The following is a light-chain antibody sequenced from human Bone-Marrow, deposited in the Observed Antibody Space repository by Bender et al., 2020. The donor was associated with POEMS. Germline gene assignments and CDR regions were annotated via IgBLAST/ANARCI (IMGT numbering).Light chain of an antibody. CDR2: RDR. CDR3: QAWHRSSVV. Sequence: SYELTQPPSVSVSPGQTASITCSGDKLGEKFTYWYQKKAGQSPVLVIYRDRERPTGIPRRLSGSTSGSTATLTISGTQVIDEADYYCQAWHRSSVVFGGGTKLTVL. V-gene: IGLV3-1*01. J-gene: IGLJ2*01. CDR1: KLGEKF.